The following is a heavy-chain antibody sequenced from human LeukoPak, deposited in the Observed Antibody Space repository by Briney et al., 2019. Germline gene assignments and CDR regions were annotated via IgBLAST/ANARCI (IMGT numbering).Heavy chain of an antibody. D-gene: IGHD3-22*01. V-gene: IGHV3-21*01. CDR3: AKPRTPFSGHYYAFDY. CDR1: GFTFSSYA. CDR2: ISSSSSYI. Sequence: PGGSLRLSCAASGFTFSSYAMSWVRQAPGKGLEWVSSISSSSSYIYYADSVKGRFTISRDNAKNSLYLQMNSLRAEDTAVYYCAKPRTPFSGHYYAFDYWGQGTLVTVSS. J-gene: IGHJ4*02.